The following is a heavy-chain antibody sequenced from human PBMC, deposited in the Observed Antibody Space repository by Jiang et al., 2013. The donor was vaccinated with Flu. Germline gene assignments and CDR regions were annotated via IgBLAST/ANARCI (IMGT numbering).Heavy chain of an antibody. D-gene: IGHD1-26*01. J-gene: IGHJ6*02. CDR3: ARGEGSYHYYGMAV. CDR1: GGSISTYY. V-gene: IGHV4-59*01. CDR2: IYYSGNT. Sequence: GSGLVKPSETLSLTCTVSGGSISTYYWSWIRQPPGKGLEWIGYIYYSGNTNYNPSLESRVTISIDTSKNQFSLKLSSVTAADTAVYYCARGEGSYHYYGMAVWGQGDHGHRLL.